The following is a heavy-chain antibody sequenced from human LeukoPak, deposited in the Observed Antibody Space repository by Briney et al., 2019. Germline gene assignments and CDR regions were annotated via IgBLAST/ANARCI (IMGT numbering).Heavy chain of an antibody. V-gene: IGHV4-59*01. CDR2: IYYSGST. CDR1: GGSISSYY. Sequence: SSETLSLTCSVSGGSISSYYWSWIRQPPGKGLEWIGYIYYSGSTNHNPSLKSRVTISVDTSKNQFSLKVTSVIAADTDVYYCARGTITAPGTFDYWGQGTLVTVSS. J-gene: IGHJ4*02. CDR3: ARGTITAPGTFDY. D-gene: IGHD6-13*01.